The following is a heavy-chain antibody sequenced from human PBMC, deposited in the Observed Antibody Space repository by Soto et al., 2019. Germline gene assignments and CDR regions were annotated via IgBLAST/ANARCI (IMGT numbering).Heavy chain of an antibody. Sequence: EVQLAESGGGLVQPGRSLRLCCEVSGFTFADYAMHWVRQAPGKGLEWVSGIRWNSGSIGYADSVKGRFTISRDNAKNSLYLQMNSLRPEDTALYFCVKGTHFGYGSGSFSPNHYYYGMNVWGQGTTVTVSS. CDR3: VKGTHFGYGSGSFSPNHYYYGMNV. V-gene: IGHV3-9*01. CDR1: GFTFADYA. D-gene: IGHD3-10*01. CDR2: IRWNSGSI. J-gene: IGHJ6*02.